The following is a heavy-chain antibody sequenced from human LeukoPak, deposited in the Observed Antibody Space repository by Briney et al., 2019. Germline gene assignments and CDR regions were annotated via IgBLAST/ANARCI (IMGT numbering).Heavy chain of an antibody. CDR1: GGSVSSYY. D-gene: IGHD2-15*01. CDR3: ARGGQWSKFYFDN. V-gene: IGHV4-59*02. Sequence: SETLSLTCSVSGGSVSSYYWSWIRQSPRKGLEWIGYIHDSGGTNYNPSLKSRVTVSVDTSKNQFSLKLRSVTAADTAVYYCARGGQWSKFYFDNWGQGTLVTVSS. J-gene: IGHJ4*02. CDR2: IHDSGGT.